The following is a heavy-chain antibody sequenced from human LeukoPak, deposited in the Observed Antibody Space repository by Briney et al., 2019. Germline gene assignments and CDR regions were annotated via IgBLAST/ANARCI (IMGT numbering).Heavy chain of an antibody. Sequence: SQTLSLTCTVSGGSISSGDYYWSWIRQPPGKGLEWIGYIYYSGSTYYNPSLKSRVTISVDTSKNQFSLKLCSVTAADTAVYYCARGPQASRYYGSGIETLLDYWGQGTLVTVSS. CDR3: ARGPQASRYYGSGIETLLDY. J-gene: IGHJ4*02. CDR1: GGSISSGDYY. CDR2: IYYSGST. D-gene: IGHD3-10*01. V-gene: IGHV4-30-4*01.